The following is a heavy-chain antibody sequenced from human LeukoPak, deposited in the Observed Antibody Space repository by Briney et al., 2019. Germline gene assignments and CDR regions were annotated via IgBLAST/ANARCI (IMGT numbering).Heavy chain of an antibody. CDR3: ARDFGMVRVFDF. D-gene: IGHD3-10*01. J-gene: IGHJ4*02. Sequence: ASVKVSCKASGYTFNTYGITWVRQAPGQGLEWLGWISAYNGKRDYAQSIQGRVTMTTDTSTSTAYMELRSLTSDDTAVYYCARDFGMVRVFDFWGQGTLVTASS. V-gene: IGHV1-18*01. CDR2: ISAYNGKR. CDR1: GYTFNTYG.